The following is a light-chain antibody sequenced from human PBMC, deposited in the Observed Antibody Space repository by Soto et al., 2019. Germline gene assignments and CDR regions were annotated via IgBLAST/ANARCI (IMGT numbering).Light chain of an antibody. Sequence: VMTQSPATLSVSPGERATLSCRASQSVSSNLAWYQQKPGQAPRLLIYGASTRATGIPARFSGSGSGTEFTLTISSLQSEDFAVYYCQQYNNWPPGTFGQGTKVDIK. CDR2: GAS. J-gene: IGKJ1*01. CDR3: QQYNNWPPGT. CDR1: QSVSSN. V-gene: IGKV3-15*01.